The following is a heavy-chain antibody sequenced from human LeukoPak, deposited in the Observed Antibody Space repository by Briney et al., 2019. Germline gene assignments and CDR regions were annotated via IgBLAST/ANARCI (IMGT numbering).Heavy chain of an antibody. CDR3: TTDSAAYSSSWYVLEYYYYYYYMDV. V-gene: IGHV3-15*01. Sequence: PGGSLRLSCAASGFTFSNAWMSWVRQAPGKGLEWVGRIKSKTDGGTTDYAAPVKGRFTISRDDSKNTLYLQMNSLKTEDTAVYYCTTDSAAYSSSWYVLEYYYYYYYMDVWGKGTTVTVSS. J-gene: IGHJ6*03. D-gene: IGHD6-13*01. CDR2: IKSKTDGGTT. CDR1: GFTFSNAW.